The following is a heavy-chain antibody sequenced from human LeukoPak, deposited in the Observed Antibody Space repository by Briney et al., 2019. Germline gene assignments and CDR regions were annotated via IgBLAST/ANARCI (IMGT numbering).Heavy chain of an antibody. Sequence: GGSLRLSCAASGCTFSSYGMHWVRQAPGKGLEWVAVISYDGSNKYYADSVKGRFTISRDNSKNTLYLQMNSLRAEDTVVYYCEAAGKGDYWGQGTLVTVSS. CDR3: EAAGKGDY. CDR2: ISYDGSNK. CDR1: GCTFSSYG. V-gene: IGHV3-30*03. D-gene: IGHD6-13*01. J-gene: IGHJ4*02.